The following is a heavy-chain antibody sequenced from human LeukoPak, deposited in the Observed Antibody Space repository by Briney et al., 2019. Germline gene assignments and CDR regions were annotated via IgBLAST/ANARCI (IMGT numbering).Heavy chain of an antibody. J-gene: IGHJ5*02. CDR3: ARQWLRRDWFDP. V-gene: IGHV4-39*01. D-gene: IGHD5-12*01. CDR2: IYYSRRT. CDR1: GGSLSSSSYY. Sequence: SETLSLTCTVSGGSLSSSSYYWGGVRQPPGKGVEGIAIIYYSRRTYSTPPLKPRVPISVDTSKNQFSLKLSSVTAADTAVYYCARQWLRRDWFDPWGQGTLVTVSS.